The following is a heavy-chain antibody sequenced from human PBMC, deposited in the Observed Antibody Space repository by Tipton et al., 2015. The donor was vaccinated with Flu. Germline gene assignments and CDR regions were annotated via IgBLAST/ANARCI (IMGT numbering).Heavy chain of an antibody. V-gene: IGHV4-4*07. CDR1: GGSLSGYY. CDR2: IYTSGNT. J-gene: IGHJ4*02. D-gene: IGHD6-19*01. Sequence: LSLTCNVSGGSLSGYYWSWIRQPAGKGLEWIGRIYTSGNTNYSPSLKSRVTMSVDTSKNQFSLKLSSMTAAATAVYYCARGQGNSGWRYFDYWGQGTLVTVSS. CDR3: ARGQGNSGWRYFDY.